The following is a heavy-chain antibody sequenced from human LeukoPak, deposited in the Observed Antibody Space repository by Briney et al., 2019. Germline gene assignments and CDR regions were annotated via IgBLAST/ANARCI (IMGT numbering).Heavy chain of an antibody. CDR2: IFPGDADT. J-gene: IGHJ3*02. V-gene: IGHV5-51*01. CDR1: GYNFTNYW. CDR3: ARQGFGWTFDI. D-gene: IGHD3-10*01. Sequence: PGESLKISCEGSGYNFTNYWIGWVRQMPGKGLEWVGIIFPGDADTRYSPSFQGQVTISADKSISTAYLQWSSLKASDSAMYYCARQGFGWTFDIWGQGTMVTVSS.